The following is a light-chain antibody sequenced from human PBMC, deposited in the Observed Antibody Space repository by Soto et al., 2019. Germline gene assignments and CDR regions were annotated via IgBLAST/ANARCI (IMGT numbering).Light chain of an antibody. CDR3: QQYASRPWT. CDR2: GAS. V-gene: IGKV3-15*01. CDR1: QSVSNY. J-gene: IGKJ1*01. Sequence: EIVMTQSPATLSVSLGDRATLSCRASQSVSNYLAWYQQKPGQAPRLLIYGASTRATGIPARFSGSGSETDFTLTISSLQSEDFAVYYCQQYASRPWTFGQGTKVEIK.